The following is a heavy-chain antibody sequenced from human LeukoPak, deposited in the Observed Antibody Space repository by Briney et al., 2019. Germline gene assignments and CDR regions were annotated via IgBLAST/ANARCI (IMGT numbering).Heavy chain of an antibody. CDR2: ISRSGST. D-gene: IGHD3-10*01. J-gene: IGHJ6*02. Sequence: SETLSLTCAVSGGSISSSDWWSWVRQPPGRGLEWIGKISRSGSTNYNPSLKSRVTMSVDKSQNQFSLKLSSVTAADTAVYYCARDPDYYGSGSYGMDVWGQGTTVTVSS. CDR1: GGSISSSDW. V-gene: IGHV4-4*02. CDR3: ARDPDYYGSGSYGMDV.